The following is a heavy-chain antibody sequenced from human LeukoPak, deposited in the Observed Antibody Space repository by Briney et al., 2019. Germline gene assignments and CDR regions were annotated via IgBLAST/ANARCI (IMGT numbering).Heavy chain of an antibody. CDR2: IRYDGSNK. CDR3: AKITAAAGYYYYYYMDV. CDR1: GFTFSSYG. J-gene: IGHJ6*03. V-gene: IGHV3-30*02. D-gene: IGHD6-13*01. Sequence: GGSLRLSCAASGFTFSSYGMHWVRQAPGKGLEWVAFIRYDGSNKYYADSVKGRFTISRDNSKNTLYLQMNSLRAEDTAVCYCAKITAAAGYYYYYYMDVWGKGTTVTVSS.